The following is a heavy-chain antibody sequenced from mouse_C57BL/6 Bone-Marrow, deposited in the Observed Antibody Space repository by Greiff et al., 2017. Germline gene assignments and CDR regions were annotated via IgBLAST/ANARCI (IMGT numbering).Heavy chain of an antibody. D-gene: IGHD1-1*01. CDR2: INPNYGTT. V-gene: IGHV1-39*01. Sequence: VQLKQSGPELVKPGASVKISCKASGYSFTDYNMNWVKQSNGKSLEWIGVINPNYGTTSYTQKFKGKATLTVDPSSSTAYMQLNSLTSEDSAVYYCASPYYYGSSYWYFDVWGTGTTVTVSS. CDR1: GYSFTDYN. J-gene: IGHJ1*03. CDR3: ASPYYYGSSYWYFDV.